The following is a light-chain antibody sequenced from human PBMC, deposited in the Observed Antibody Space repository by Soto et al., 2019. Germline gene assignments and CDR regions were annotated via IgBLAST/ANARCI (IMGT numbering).Light chain of an antibody. CDR3: QQYDNLPT. J-gene: IGKJ4*01. V-gene: IGKV1-33*01. Sequence: DIQMTQSPSSLSASVGDRVTITCPASQDISNYLNWYQQKPGKAPKLLIYYASTLETGVPSRFSGSGSWTDFTFTISSLQPEDIATYDCQQYDNLPTFGGGTKVEIK. CDR1: QDISNY. CDR2: YAS.